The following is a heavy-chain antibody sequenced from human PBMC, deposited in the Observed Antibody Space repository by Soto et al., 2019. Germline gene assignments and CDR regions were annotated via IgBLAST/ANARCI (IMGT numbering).Heavy chain of an antibody. CDR1: GFTFGSYG. V-gene: IGHV3-23*01. CDR3: ARDTQSFDWFFDF. J-gene: IGHJ4*02. CDR2: ISGSGGAT. D-gene: IGHD3-9*01. Sequence: GGSLSLCCAASGFTFGSYGMSWVRQVPGKGLEWVSAISGSGGATYYADSVKGRFTISRDNSRNALSLQMHSLRAEDSALYYCARDTQSFDWFFDFWGQGTLVTVSS.